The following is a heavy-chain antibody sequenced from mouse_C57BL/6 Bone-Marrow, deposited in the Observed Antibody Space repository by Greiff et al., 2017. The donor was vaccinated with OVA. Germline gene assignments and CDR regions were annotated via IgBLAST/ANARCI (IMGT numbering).Heavy chain of an antibody. Sequence: VQLQESGAELMKPGASVKLSCKATGYTFTGYWIVWVKQRPGHGLEWIGEILPGSGSTNNNEKFKGKATFTADTSSNTAYMQLSNLTTEDSAIYYCARRDYYGSSWYFDVWGTGTTVTVSS. D-gene: IGHD1-1*01. CDR3: ARRDYYGSSWYFDV. J-gene: IGHJ1*03. CDR1: GYTFTGYW. CDR2: ILPGSGST. V-gene: IGHV1-9*01.